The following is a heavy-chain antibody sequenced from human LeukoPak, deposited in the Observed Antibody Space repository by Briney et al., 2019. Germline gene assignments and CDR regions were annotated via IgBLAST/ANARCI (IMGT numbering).Heavy chain of an antibody. CDR3: ARDWAGITGTTWDAFDI. Sequence: VASVKVPCKASGYTFTSYYMHWVRQAPGQGLEWMGIINPSGGSTSYAQKFQGRVTMTRDTSTSTVYMELSSLRSEDTAVYYCARDWAGITGTTWDAFDIWGQGTMVTVSS. J-gene: IGHJ3*02. CDR1: GYTFTSYY. CDR2: INPSGGST. V-gene: IGHV1-46*01. D-gene: IGHD1-20*01.